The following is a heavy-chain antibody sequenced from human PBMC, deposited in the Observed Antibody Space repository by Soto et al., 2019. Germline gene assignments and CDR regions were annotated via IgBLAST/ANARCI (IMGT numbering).Heavy chain of an antibody. J-gene: IGHJ6*02. Sequence: PSETLSLTCAASGDSICSSNWWSWVRQPPGKGLEWIGEIYHSGSTNYNPSLKSRVTISVDKSKNQFSLKLSSVTAADTAVYYCARTTYYYGMDVWGQGPTVTVSS. V-gene: IGHV4-4*02. CDR2: IYHSGST. CDR3: ARTTYYYGMDV. CDR1: GDSICSSNW.